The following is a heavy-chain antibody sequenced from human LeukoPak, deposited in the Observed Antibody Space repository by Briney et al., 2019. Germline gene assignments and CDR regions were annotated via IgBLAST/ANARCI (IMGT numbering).Heavy chain of an antibody. CDR3: ARRGSYSFYYYYGMDV. CDR1: GFTFRSYG. D-gene: IGHD1-26*01. CDR2: IWYDGSNK. J-gene: IGHJ6*02. Sequence: GGSLRLSCAASGFTFRSYGMHWVRQAPGKGLEWVAVIWYDGSNKYYADSVKGRFTISRDNSKNTLYLQMNSLRAEDTAVYYCARRGSYSFYYYYGMDVWGQGTTVTVSS. V-gene: IGHV3-33*01.